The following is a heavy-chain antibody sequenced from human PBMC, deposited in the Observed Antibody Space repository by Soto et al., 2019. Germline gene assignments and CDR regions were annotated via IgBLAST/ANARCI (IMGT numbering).Heavy chain of an antibody. J-gene: IGHJ3*02. Sequence: PGGSLRLSCAASGFTFSSYGMHWVRQAPGKGLEWVAVISYDGSNKYYADSVKDRFTISRDNSKNTLYLQMNSLRAEDTAVYYCVKGINDHDAFDIWGQGIMVTVS. V-gene: IGHV3-30*18. D-gene: IGHD1-1*01. CDR1: GFTFSSYG. CDR2: ISYDGSNK. CDR3: VKGINDHDAFDI.